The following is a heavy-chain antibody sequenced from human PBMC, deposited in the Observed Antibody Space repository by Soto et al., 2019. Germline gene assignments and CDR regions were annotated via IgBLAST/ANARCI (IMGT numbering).Heavy chain of an antibody. D-gene: IGHD5-12*01. CDR2: IDPSGGVT. CDR3: ARDVLGHHKYETIRSYDHH. J-gene: IGHJ1*01. Sequence: GGSVKVSCKASGYTFTKFHIHWVRQAPGQGLEWMGMIDPSGGVTRDAQRFQGRITMTSDTSTSSVYMELRGLTSEDTAVYYCARDVLGHHKYETIRSYDHHWG. V-gene: IGHV1-46*01. CDR1: GYTFTKFH.